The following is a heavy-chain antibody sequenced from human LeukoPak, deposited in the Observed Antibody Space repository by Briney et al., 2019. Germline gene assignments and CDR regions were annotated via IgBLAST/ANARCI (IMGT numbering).Heavy chain of an antibody. J-gene: IGHJ6*02. CDR2: ISSSGSTI. D-gene: IGHD2-8*01. V-gene: IGHV3-48*03. CDR3: ASLLMLDYYYYGMDV. CDR1: GFTFANYA. Sequence: GGSLRLSCAASGFTFANYAMSWVRQAPGKGLEWVSYISSSGSTIYYADFVKGRFTISRDNAKNSLYLQMNSLRAEDTAVYYCASLLMLDYYYYGMDVWGQGTTVTVSS.